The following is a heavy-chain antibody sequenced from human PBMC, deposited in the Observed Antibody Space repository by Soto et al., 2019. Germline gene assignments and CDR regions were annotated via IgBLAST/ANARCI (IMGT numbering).Heavy chain of an antibody. J-gene: IGHJ4*02. V-gene: IGHV3-15*07. Sequence: GGSLRLSCAASGFTFSNAWMNWVRQAPGKGLEWVGRIKSKTDGGTTDYAAPVKGRFTISRDDSKNTLYLQMNSLKTEDTAVYYCTTLSYGEYVLFDYWGQGTLVTVSS. CDR3: TTLSYGEYVLFDY. D-gene: IGHD4-17*01. CDR1: GFTFSNAW. CDR2: IKSKTDGGTT.